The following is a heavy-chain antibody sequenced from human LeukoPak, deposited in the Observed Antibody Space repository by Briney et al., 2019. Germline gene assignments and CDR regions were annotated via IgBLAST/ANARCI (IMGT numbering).Heavy chain of an antibody. J-gene: IGHJ3*02. D-gene: IGHD2-2*01. CDR3: ARDGGVVVPTAPAVFDI. Sequence: SETLSLTCSVSGGSISNYYWSWIRQPAGKGLEWIGRIYTSGSTKYNPSLNSRVSMSADMSKNQFFLKLSSVTAADTAVYYCARDGGVVVPTAPAVFDIWGQGTMVTVSS. CDR1: GGSISNYY. V-gene: IGHV4-4*07. CDR2: IYTSGST.